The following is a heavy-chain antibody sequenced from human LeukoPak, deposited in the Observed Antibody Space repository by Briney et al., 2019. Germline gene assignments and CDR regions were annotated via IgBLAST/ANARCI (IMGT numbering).Heavy chain of an antibody. J-gene: IGHJ4*02. V-gene: IGHV3-23*01. CDR3: AKSFWSARPYFDS. CDR2: ISGSGGRT. D-gene: IGHD2-8*02. Sequence: GGSLRLSCAASGFTVSSNYMSWVRKAPGKGLEWVSVISGSGGRTYYADSVKGRFTLSRDNSKNTVYLEMNSLRAEDTAEYYCAKSFWSARPYFDSWGQGTLVTVSS. CDR1: GFTVSSNY.